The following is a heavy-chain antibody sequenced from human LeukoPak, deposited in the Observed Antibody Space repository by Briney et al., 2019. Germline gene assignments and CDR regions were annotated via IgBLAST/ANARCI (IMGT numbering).Heavy chain of an antibody. CDR1: GGSISNYY. D-gene: IGHD2-15*01. V-gene: IGHV4-59*01. J-gene: IGHJ4*02. CDR2: MYYSGST. CDR3: ARCGRGGRFYFDY. Sequence: PSETLSLICSVSGGSISNYYWNWIRQPPGKGLEWIGYMYYSGSTKYNPSLKSRVTISVDTSKNQFSLELTSVTAADTAVYYCARCGRGGRFYFDYWGQGTLVTVSS.